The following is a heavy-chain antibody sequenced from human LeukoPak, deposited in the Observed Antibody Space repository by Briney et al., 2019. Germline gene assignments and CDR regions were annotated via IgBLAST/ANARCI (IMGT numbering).Heavy chain of an antibody. CDR3: ASGGPRSSSTWTDG. CDR1: GFTFSSYS. D-gene: IGHD6-13*01. V-gene: IGHV3-74*01. J-gene: IGHJ4*02. Sequence: GGSLRLCCAASGFTFSSYSMNWVRQAPGKGLVWVSRINSDESSTNYADSVKGRFTISRDNAKNTLYLQMNSLRAEDTAVYYCASGGPRSSSTWTDGWGQGTLVTVSS. CDR2: INSDESST.